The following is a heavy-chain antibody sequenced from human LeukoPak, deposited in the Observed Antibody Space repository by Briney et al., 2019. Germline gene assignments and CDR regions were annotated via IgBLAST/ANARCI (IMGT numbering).Heavy chain of an antibody. CDR1: GFTFSSYW. D-gene: IGHD6-13*01. CDR3: ARGSDAGIAAAGTGY. V-gene: IGHV3-7*01. J-gene: IGHJ4*02. CDR2: IKQDGSEK. Sequence: GGSLRLSCAASGFTFSSYWMSWVRQAPGKGLEWVANIKQDGSEKYYADSVKGRFTISRDNSKNTLYLQMNSLRAEDTAVYYCARGSDAGIAAAGTGYWGQGTLVTVSS.